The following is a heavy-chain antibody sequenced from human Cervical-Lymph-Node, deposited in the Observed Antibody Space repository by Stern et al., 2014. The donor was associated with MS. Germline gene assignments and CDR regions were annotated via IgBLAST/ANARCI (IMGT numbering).Heavy chain of an antibody. D-gene: IGHD3-22*01. J-gene: IGHJ4*02. CDR3: ARDGGYSDSSGYYFDF. CDR1: GDSVSSTNW. Sequence: QVQLQESGPGLVKPSGTLSLTCSVSGDSVSSTNWRIWVRQTPGKGLEWIGEIFHSGRTPNTPSLKNRVTRSLDISKTQFSLKLNSVTAADTAVYYCARDGGYSDSSGYYFDFWGQGILVTVSS. CDR2: IFHSGRT. V-gene: IGHV4-4*02.